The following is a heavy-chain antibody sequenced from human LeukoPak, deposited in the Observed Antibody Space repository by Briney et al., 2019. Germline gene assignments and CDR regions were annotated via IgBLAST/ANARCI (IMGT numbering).Heavy chain of an antibody. CDR3: ARGTRGPLVRRITIFDY. D-gene: IGHD3-10*01. V-gene: IGHV4-59*11. Sequence: PSETLSLTCSVSSGSMSSHYWSWIRQPPGKGLEWIGYIYNNESTNHNPSLRSRVTISVGTSENQFSLKLTSVTAADTAVYYCARGTRGPLVRRITIFDYWGQGTLVTVSS. CDR2: IYNNEST. J-gene: IGHJ4*02. CDR1: SGSMSSHY.